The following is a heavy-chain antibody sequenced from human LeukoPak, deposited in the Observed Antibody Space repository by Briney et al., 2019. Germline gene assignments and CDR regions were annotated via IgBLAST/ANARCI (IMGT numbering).Heavy chain of an antibody. CDR2: ISGSGGST. V-gene: IGHV3-23*01. Sequence: GGSLRLSCAASGFTFSSYAMSWVRQAPGKGLEWVSAISGSGGSTYYADSVKGRFTISRDNSKNTLYLQMNSLRAEDTAVYYCASLVVPAGGWLRSKGDAFDIWGQGTMVTVSS. J-gene: IGHJ3*02. D-gene: IGHD5-12*01. CDR1: GFTFSSYA. CDR3: ASLVVPAGGWLRSKGDAFDI.